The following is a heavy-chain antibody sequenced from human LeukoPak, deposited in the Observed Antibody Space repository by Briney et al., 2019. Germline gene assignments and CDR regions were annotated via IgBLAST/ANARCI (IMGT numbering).Heavy chain of an antibody. CDR3: ARDLGGSSGY. D-gene: IGHD2-15*01. Sequence: GASVKVSCKASGGTFSSYAISWVRQAPGQGLEWMGRIIPIFGTANYAQNFQGRVTITKDESTSQAYMELSSLRSEDTAVYYCARDLGGSSGYWGQGTLVTVSS. CDR1: GGTFSSYA. J-gene: IGHJ4*02. CDR2: IIPIFGTA. V-gene: IGHV1-69*05.